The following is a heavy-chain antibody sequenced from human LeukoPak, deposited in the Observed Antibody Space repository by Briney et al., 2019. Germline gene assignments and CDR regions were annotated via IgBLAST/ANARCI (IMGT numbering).Heavy chain of an antibody. J-gene: IGHJ4*02. CDR2: IYSSGST. CDR3: ARETTGAGTARPFDY. CDR1: GGSLRNVY. D-gene: IGHD6-13*01. V-gene: IGHV4-4*07. Sequence: RSETLSLTCTLSGGSLRNVYWSWIPQPAGKTREWSGRIYSSGSTNYNPSLKSRVTMSLDTSKKQFSLKLSSVTAAGTAVYFCARETTGAGTARPFDYWGQGTLVTVSS.